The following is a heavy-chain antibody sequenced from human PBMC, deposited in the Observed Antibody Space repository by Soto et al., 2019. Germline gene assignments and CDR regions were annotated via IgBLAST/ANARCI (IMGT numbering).Heavy chain of an antibody. V-gene: IGHV3-23*01. CDR3: AKSSSVVVVRPFDY. Sequence: EVQLLESGGGLVQPGGSLRLSCAASGFTFSSYAMSWVRQAPGKGLEWVSAISGSGGSTYYADSVKGRFTISRDNSKNTLYLHINSLRAEDKAVYYCAKSSSVVVVRPFDYWGQGTLVTVSS. J-gene: IGHJ4*02. D-gene: IGHD3-22*01. CDR1: GFTFSSYA. CDR2: ISGSGGST.